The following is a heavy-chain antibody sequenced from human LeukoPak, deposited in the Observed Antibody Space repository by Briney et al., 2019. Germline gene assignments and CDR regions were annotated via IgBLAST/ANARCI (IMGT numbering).Heavy chain of an antibody. CDR1: GFTFSSYG. CDR2: ISYDGSNK. Sequence: GGSLRLSCAASGFTFSSYGMHWVRQAPGKGLEWVAVISYDGSNKYYADSVKGRFTISRDNAKNSLYLQMNSLRAEDTAVYYCARGGYCSNVVCYTSRSLDYWGQGTLVTVSS. D-gene: IGHD2-8*01. V-gene: IGHV3-30*03. J-gene: IGHJ4*02. CDR3: ARGGYCSNVVCYTSRSLDY.